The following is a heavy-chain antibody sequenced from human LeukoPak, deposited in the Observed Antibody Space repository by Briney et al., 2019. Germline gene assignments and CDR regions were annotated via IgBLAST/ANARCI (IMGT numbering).Heavy chain of an antibody. CDR1: GGSISSSTYY. J-gene: IGHJ5*02. CDR2: IYYSGTT. Sequence: PSETLSLTCTVSGGSISSSTYYWGWIRKPPGKGLEWIGDIYYSGTTYYNPSLKSRITMSVDTSKNQFSLKVSSVTAADTAVYYCARRGGYTYGYDHWGQGTLVTVSS. CDR3: ARRGGYTYGYDH. D-gene: IGHD5-18*01. V-gene: IGHV4-39*01.